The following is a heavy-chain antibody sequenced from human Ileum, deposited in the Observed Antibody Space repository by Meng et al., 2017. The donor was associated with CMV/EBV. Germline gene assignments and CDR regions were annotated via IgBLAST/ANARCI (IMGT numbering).Heavy chain of an antibody. CDR3: ARDRDIVVVPAAMYGMDV. CDR1: GGSVSSGSYY. CDR2: IYYSGST. D-gene: IGHD2-2*01. Sequence: GSLSLTCTVSGGSVSSGSYYWSWIRQPPGKGLEWIGYIYYSGSTNYNPSLKSRVTISVDTSKNQFSLKLSSVTAADTAVYYCARDRDIVVVPAAMYGMDVWGQGTTVTVSS. V-gene: IGHV4-61*01. J-gene: IGHJ6*02.